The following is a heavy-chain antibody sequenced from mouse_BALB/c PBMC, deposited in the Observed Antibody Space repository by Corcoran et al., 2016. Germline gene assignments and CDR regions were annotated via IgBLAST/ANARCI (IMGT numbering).Heavy chain of an antibody. D-gene: IGHD4-1*01. Sequence: EDQLQQSGAELVKPGASVKLSCTATGFNIKDTYMHWVKQRPEQGLECIGRTDPANGNTKYDPKFQGKATITADTSSNTAYLQLSSLTSEDTAVYYCASWDWYFDVWGAGTTVTVSS. V-gene: IGHV14-3*02. CDR1: GFNIKDTY. CDR2: TDPANGNT. CDR3: ASWDWYFDV. J-gene: IGHJ1*01.